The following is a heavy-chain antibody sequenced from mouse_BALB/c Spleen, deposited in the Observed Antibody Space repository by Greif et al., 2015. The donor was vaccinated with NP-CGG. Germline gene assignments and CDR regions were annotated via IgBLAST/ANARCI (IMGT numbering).Heavy chain of an antibody. Sequence: EVQLVESGGGLVKPGGSLKLSCAASGFTFSSYAMSWVRQTPEKRLEWVATISSGGSYTYYPDSVKGRFTISRDNAKNTLYLQMSSLRSGDTAMYYCARHRPLYDYEEGYYAMDYWCQGTSVTVSS. CDR3: ARHRPLYDYEEGYYAMDY. J-gene: IGHJ4*01. CDR2: ISSGGSYT. V-gene: IGHV5-9-3*01. D-gene: IGHD2-4*01. CDR1: GFTFSSYA.